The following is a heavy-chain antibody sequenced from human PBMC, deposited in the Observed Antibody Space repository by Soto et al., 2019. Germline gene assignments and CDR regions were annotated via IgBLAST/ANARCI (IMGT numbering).Heavy chain of an antibody. CDR2: ISSSGSTI. CDR1: GFTFSSYE. CDR3: ARDWSSIAARLGGFDP. J-gene: IGHJ5*02. V-gene: IGHV3-48*03. Sequence: PGGSLRLSCAASGFTFSSYEMNWVRQAPGKGLEWASYISSSGSTIYYADSVKGRFTISRDNAKNSLYLQMNSLRAEDTAVYYCARDWSSIAARLGGFDPWGQGTLVTVSS. D-gene: IGHD6-6*01.